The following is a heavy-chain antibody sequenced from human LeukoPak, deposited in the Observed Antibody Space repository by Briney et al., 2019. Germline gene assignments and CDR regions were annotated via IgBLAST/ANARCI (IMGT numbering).Heavy chain of an antibody. CDR2: IYYSGST. CDR1: GGSISSGDYY. V-gene: IGHV4-30-4*08. D-gene: IGHD3-22*01. J-gene: IGHJ4*02. CDR3: ARASGYYDSSGYAPNFDY. Sequence: SETLSLTCTVSGGSISSGDYYWSWIRQPPGKGLEWIGYIYYSGSTYCNPSLKSRVTISVDTSKNQFSLKLSSVTAADTAVYYCARASGYYDSSGYAPNFDYWGQGTLVTVSS.